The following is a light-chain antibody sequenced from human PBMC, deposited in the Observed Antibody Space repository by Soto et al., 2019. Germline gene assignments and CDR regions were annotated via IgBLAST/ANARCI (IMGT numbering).Light chain of an antibody. V-gene: IGLV2-14*01. CDR1: SSDVGGYNY. J-gene: IGLJ1*01. Sequence: QSVLTQPASVSGSPGQSITISCTGTSSDVGGYNYVSWYQQHPGKAPKLMIYEVSNRPSGVSNRFSGSKSGNTASLTISGLQAEDEADYYCSSDTSSSYVFGTGTKVTVL. CDR2: EVS. CDR3: SSDTSSSYV.